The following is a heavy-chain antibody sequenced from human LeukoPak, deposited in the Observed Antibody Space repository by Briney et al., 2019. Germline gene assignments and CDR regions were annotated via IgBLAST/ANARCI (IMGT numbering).Heavy chain of an antibody. D-gene: IGHD5-12*01. CDR1: GFTFSSYG. V-gene: IGHV3-30*03. CDR2: ISYDGSNK. CDR3: AGEDNMGATSFGY. J-gene: IGHJ4*02. Sequence: GGSLRLSCAASGFTFSSYGMHWVRQAPGKGLEWVAVISYDGSNKYYADSVKGRFTISRDNSKNTLYLQMNSLRAEDTAVYYCAGEDNMGATSFGYWGQGTLVTVSS.